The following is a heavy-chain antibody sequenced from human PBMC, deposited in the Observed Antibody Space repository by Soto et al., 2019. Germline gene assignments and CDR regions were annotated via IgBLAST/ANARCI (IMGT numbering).Heavy chain of an antibody. D-gene: IGHD1-1*01. J-gene: IGHJ5*02. Sequence: ASVKVSCKASGYTFTSYYMHWVRQAPGQGLEWMGIINPSGGSTSYAQKFQGRVTMTRDTSTSTVYMELSSLRSEDTAVYYCARGVQLERRGTHNWFDPWGQGTLVTVSS. V-gene: IGHV1-46*01. CDR3: ARGVQLERRGTHNWFDP. CDR1: GYTFTSYY. CDR2: INPSGGST.